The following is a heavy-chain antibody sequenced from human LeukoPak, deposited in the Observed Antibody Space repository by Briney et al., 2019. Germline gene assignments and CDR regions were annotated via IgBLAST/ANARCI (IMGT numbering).Heavy chain of an antibody. CDR3: AKDRPLRD. CDR1: GFTFSSYA. J-gene: IGHJ4*02. CDR2: IIGSGGST. D-gene: IGHD5/OR15-5a*01. V-gene: IGHV3-23*01. Sequence: GGSLRLSCAASGFTFSSYAMSWVRQAPGKGLEWVSAIIGSGGSTYYADSVKGRFTISTDNSKNTPYMQMNSLRAEDTPVYYCAKDRPLRDWGQGTLVTVSS.